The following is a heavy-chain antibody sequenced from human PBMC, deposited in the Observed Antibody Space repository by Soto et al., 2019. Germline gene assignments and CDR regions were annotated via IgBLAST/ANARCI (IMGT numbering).Heavy chain of an antibody. D-gene: IGHD3-10*01. CDR1: GFTFSDHA. J-gene: IGHJ4*02. CDR2: IRGDLVTT. Sequence: EMQLLESGGDLVQPGGSLRLSCATSGFTFSDHAMHWVRQAPGEGLEWVSGIRGDLVTTPYADSVKGRFTISRDNSKNTLYLQMNSLRAEDTAVYYCANILGSGSYERIDYWGQGTLVTVSS. V-gene: IGHV3-23*01. CDR3: ANILGSGSYERIDY.